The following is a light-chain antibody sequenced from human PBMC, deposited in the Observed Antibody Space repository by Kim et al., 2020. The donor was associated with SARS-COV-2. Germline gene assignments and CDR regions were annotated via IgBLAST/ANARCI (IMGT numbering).Light chain of an antibody. V-gene: IGKV4-1*01. Sequence: DIVMTQSPDSLAVSLGERATINCKSSQSVLYSSNNKNYLAWYQQKPRQPPKLLIYWASTRESGVPDRFSGSGSGTDFTLTISSLQAEDVAVYYCQHYYNIPWMFGQGTKLEI. J-gene: IGKJ1*01. CDR1: QSVLYSSNNKNY. CDR2: WAS. CDR3: QHYYNIPWM.